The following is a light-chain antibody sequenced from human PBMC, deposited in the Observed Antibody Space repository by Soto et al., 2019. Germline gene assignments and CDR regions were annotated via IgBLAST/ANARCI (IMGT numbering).Light chain of an antibody. CDR1: QSVDSK. Sequence: EIVMTQSPATLSVSPGERAIFSCRASQSVDSKLAWYQQKLGQAPRLLIYDASTRATGIPARFSGSGSGTKFTLTISSLQSKDFAIYYCQQYYVWNTFGGGTKV. CDR3: QQYYVWNT. J-gene: IGKJ4*01. V-gene: IGKV3D-15*01. CDR2: DAS.